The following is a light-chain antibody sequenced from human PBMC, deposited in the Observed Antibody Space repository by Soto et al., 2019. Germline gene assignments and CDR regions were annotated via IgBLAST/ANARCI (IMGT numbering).Light chain of an antibody. CDR1: QSVAGD. J-gene: IGKJ4*01. CDR3: QQYNKWPLP. Sequence: EIVLTQSPVTLSVSPGEGATLSCRASQSVAGDLAWYQQTPGQVPRLLIYAASTRATGIPARFSGSGSGTDFTLTISSLQSEDFAVYYCQQYNKWPLPFGGGTKVEIK. CDR2: AAS. V-gene: IGKV3-15*01.